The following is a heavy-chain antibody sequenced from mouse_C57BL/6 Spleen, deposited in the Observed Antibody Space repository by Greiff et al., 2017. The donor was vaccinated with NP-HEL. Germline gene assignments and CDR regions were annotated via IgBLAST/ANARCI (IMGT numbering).Heavy chain of an antibody. J-gene: IGHJ4*01. V-gene: IGHV10-3*01. CDR3: VRWSTMITTGGYYYAMDY. CDR1: GFTFNTYA. Sequence: GGGLVQPKGSLKLSCAASGFTFNTYAMHWVRQAPGKGLEWVARIRSKSSNYATYYADSVKDRFTISRDDSQSMLYLQMNNLKTEDTAMYYCVRWSTMITTGGYYYAMDYWGQGTSVTVSS. D-gene: IGHD2-4*01. CDR2: IRSKSSNYAT.